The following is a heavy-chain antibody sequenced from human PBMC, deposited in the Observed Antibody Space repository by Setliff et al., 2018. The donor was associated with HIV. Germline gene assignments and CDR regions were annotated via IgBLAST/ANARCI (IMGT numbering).Heavy chain of an antibody. J-gene: IGHJ4*02. V-gene: IGHV4-34*01. CDR1: GGSLSGFY. D-gene: IGHD6-19*01. CDR3: ARGRKKTLAVSGTRYFDF. Sequence: SETLSLTCAVYGGSLSGFYWTFIRQSPGKGLEWIGEVTHSGSTTYDPSLKSRITISVDTSKNQFSLKLTSVTAADTGVYYCARGRKKTLAVSGTRYFDFWGQGTLVTVSS. CDR2: VTHSGST.